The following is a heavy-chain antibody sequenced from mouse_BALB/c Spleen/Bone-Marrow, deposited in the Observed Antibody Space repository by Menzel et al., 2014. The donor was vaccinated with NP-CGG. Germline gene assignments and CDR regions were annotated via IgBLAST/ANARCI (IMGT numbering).Heavy chain of an antibody. J-gene: IGHJ2*01. D-gene: IGHD4-1*01. Sequence: VQLQQSGAELVKPGDSVKLSCKASGYTFTSYYMYWVKQRPGQGLEWIGEINPSNGGTNFNEKFKSRATLTVDKSSSTAYMQLSSLTSEDSAVYYCTRGRTWDFDYWGQGTTLTVSS. V-gene: IGHV1S81*02. CDR2: INPSNGGT. CDR3: TRGRTWDFDY. CDR1: GYTFTSYY.